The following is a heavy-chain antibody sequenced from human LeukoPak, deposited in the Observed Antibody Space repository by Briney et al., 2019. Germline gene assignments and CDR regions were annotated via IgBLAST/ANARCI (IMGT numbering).Heavy chain of an antibody. D-gene: IGHD3-3*01. J-gene: IGHJ4*02. CDR3: ARASYDFWSGNFDY. CDR2: ISAYNGNT. V-gene: IGHV1-18*01. CDR1: GYTFTSYG. Sequence: ASVKVSSKASGYTFTSYGISWVRQAPGQGLEWMGWISAYNGNTNYAQKLQGRVTMTTDTSTSTAYMELRSLRSDDTAMYYCARASYDFWSGNFDYWGQGTLVTVSS.